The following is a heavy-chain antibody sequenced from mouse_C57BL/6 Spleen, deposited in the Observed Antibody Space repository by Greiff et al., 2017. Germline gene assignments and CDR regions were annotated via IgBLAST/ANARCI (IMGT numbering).Heavy chain of an antibody. CDR3: ARGGSYYAMDY. Sequence: QVQLKESGPELVKPGASVKISCKASGYAFSSSCMNWVKQRPGKGLEWIGRIYPGDGDTNYNGKFKGKATLTADKSSSTAYMQLSSLTSEDSAVYFCARGGSYYAMDYWGQGTSVTVSS. CDR1: GYAFSSSC. V-gene: IGHV1-82*01. CDR2: IYPGDGDT. J-gene: IGHJ4*01.